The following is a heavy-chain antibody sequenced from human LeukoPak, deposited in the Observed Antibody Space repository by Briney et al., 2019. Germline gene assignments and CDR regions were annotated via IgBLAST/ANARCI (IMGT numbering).Heavy chain of an antibody. CDR3: ARATDVRGFAFDI. CDR1: GYSFTGYY. D-gene: IGHD3-16*01. J-gene: IGHJ3*02. Sequence: ASVKVSYKASGYSFTGYYLHWVRQAPGQGLEWMGGIIPIFGTANYAQKFQGRVTITADKSTSTAYMELSSLRSEDTAVYYCARATDVRGFAFDIWGQGTMVTVSS. CDR2: IIPIFGTA. V-gene: IGHV1-69*06.